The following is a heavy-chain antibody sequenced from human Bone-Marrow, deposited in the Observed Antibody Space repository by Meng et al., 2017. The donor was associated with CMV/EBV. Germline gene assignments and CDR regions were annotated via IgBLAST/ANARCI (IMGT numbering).Heavy chain of an antibody. D-gene: IGHD1-1*01. Sequence: APGKGACKASGYIFTDSYIHWVRQAPGQGLEWMGWINPNSGGTNYAQKFQGRVTMTRDTSVSTGYMEVSRLRSDDTAVYYCARSLENWFDPWGQGTLVTVSS. V-gene: IGHV1-2*02. CDR2: INPNSGGT. J-gene: IGHJ5*02. CDR1: GYIFTDSY. CDR3: ARSLENWFDP.